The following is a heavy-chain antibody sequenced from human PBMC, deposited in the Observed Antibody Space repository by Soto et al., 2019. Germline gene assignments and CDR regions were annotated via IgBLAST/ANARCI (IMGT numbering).Heavy chain of an antibody. V-gene: IGHV1-69*01. CDR1: GGTFSSYA. CDR2: IIPFFGTA. Sequence: QVQLVQSGAEVKKPGSSVKVSCKASGGTFSSYAISWVRQAPGQGLEWMGGIIPFFGTANYAQKFQGRVTINADESTSTAYVELSSLRSEDTAVYYCARAPIPYSSGWYFKDPYGMDVWGQGTTVTVSS. J-gene: IGHJ6*02. D-gene: IGHD6-19*01. CDR3: ARAPIPYSSGWYFKDPYGMDV.